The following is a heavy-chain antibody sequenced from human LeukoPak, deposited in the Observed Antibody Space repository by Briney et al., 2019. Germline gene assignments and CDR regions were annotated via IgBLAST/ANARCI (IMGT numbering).Heavy chain of an antibody. Sequence: TGGSLRLSCAGSGFTFSDAWMSWVRQAPGKGLEWVGRIKSNPAGGTTDYAAPVKGRFTISRDDSKNTLYLQMNSLISEDTAVYFCATEYYGSLNYWGQGTLVTASS. CDR2: IKSNPAGGTT. D-gene: IGHD1-26*01. V-gene: IGHV3-15*01. CDR1: GFTFSDAW. CDR3: ATEYYGSLNY. J-gene: IGHJ4*02.